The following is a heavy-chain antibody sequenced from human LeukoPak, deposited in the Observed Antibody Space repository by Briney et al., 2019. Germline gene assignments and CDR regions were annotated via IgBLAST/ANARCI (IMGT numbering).Heavy chain of an antibody. CDR3: ARGDSSGYYLSGY. J-gene: IGHJ4*02. CDR1: GFTFSSYW. D-gene: IGHD3-22*01. Sequence: GGSLRLSCAASGFTFSSYWMHWVRQAPGKGLVWVSRINSDGSSTSYADSVKGRFTISRDNAKNTLYPQMNSLRAEDTAVYYCARGDSSGYYLSGYWGQGTLVTVSS. CDR2: INSDGSST. V-gene: IGHV3-74*01.